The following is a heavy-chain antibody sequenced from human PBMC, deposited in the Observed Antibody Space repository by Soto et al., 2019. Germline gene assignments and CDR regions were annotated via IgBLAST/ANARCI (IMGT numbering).Heavy chain of an antibody. CDR2: INPYNGDK. D-gene: IGHD2-21*02. CDR1: AYTFTNYG. CDR3: PRNTPAFPPDH. J-gene: IGHJ4*02. V-gene: IGHV1-18*04. Sequence: QAQLVQSGADLKKSGASVKVSCKASAYTFTNYGIYWVRQAPGQGLEYMGWINPYNGDKNYAPKFQGRVTLTTDTLTSTAYMELKSQRSDDTAVYYCPRNTPAFPPDHWGQGTLVTVSS.